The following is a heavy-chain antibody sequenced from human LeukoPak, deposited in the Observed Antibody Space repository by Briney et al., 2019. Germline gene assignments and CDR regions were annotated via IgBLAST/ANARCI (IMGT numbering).Heavy chain of an antibody. Sequence: PGGSLRLSCAPSGFTFSNYAMNWARQAPGKGLEWVAVISYDGSNKYYADSVKGRFTISRDNSKNTLYLQMNSLRGEDTAVYYCARSFHSYCSSTSCYPFMDVWGKGTTVTVSS. V-gene: IGHV3-30-3*01. D-gene: IGHD2-2*01. CDR2: ISYDGSNK. J-gene: IGHJ6*03. CDR3: ARSFHSYCSSTSCYPFMDV. CDR1: GFTFSNYA.